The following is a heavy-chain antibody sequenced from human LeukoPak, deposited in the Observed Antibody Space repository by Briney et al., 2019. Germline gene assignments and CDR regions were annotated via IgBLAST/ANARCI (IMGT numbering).Heavy chain of an antibody. D-gene: IGHD3-10*01. CDR3: ASRSGSSSDALDI. V-gene: IGHV4-39*01. CDR1: GDSINSRSYY. Sequence: SETLSLTCTVSGDSINSRSYYWGWIRQPPGKGLEWIGSIYYSGITYYNPSLKSRVTISVDTSENQFSLRLISVTAADTAVYYCASRSGSSSDALDIWGQGTLVTVSS. CDR2: IYYSGIT. J-gene: IGHJ3*02.